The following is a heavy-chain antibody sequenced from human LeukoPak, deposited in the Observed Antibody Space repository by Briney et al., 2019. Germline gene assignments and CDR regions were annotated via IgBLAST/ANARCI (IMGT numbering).Heavy chain of an antibody. CDR3: VKSTGWYSSSWYLMY. CDR2: ISGSGGST. J-gene: IGHJ4*02. Sequence: PGGSLRLSCAASGFTFSSYAMSWVRQAPGKGLEWVSAISGSGGSTYYADSVKGRFTISRDNSKDTLYLQMNNLRAEDTAVYYCVKSTGWYSSSWYLMYWGQGILVTVSS. V-gene: IGHV3-23*01. D-gene: IGHD6-13*01. CDR1: GFTFSSYA.